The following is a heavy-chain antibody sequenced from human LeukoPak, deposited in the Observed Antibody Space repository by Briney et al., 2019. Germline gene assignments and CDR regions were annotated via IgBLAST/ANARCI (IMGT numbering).Heavy chain of an antibody. V-gene: IGHV4-39*01. CDR3: ARLLAVAAPDDFDY. D-gene: IGHD6-19*01. CDR1: GGSISSSSYY. Sequence: PSETLSLTCTVSGGSISSSSYYWGWIRQPPGKGLEWVGSIYYSGSTYYNPSLKSRVTISVDTSKNQFSLKLSSVTAADTAVYYCARLLAVAAPDDFDYLGQGTLVTVSS. CDR2: IYYSGST. J-gene: IGHJ4*02.